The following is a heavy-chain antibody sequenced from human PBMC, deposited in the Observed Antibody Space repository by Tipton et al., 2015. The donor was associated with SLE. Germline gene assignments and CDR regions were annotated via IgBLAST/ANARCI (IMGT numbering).Heavy chain of an antibody. CDR1: GASISSFY. CDR2: FYYSESI. D-gene: IGHD3-9*01. CDR3: ARGGFDWGFPYFDY. Sequence: TLSLTCTVSGASISSFYWGWIRQPPGKGLEWIGYFYYSESIRYNPSLNSRVTMSVDTSTNQFSLKLSSVTAADTAVYYCARGGFDWGFPYFDYWGQGTLVTVSS. V-gene: IGHV4-59*08. J-gene: IGHJ4*02.